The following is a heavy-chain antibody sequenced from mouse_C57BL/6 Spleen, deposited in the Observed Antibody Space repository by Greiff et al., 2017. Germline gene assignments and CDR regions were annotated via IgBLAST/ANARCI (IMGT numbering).Heavy chain of an antibody. CDR3: AREMVTTPYYAMDY. CDR2: ISSGSSTI. Sequence: EVQGVESGGGLVKPGGSLKLSCAASGFTFSDYGMHWVRQAPEKGLEWVAYISSGSSTIYYADTVKGRFTISRDNAKNTLFLQMTSLRSEDTAMYYCAREMVTTPYYAMDYWGQGTSGTVSS. J-gene: IGHJ4*01. D-gene: IGHD2-1*01. V-gene: IGHV5-17*01. CDR1: GFTFSDYG.